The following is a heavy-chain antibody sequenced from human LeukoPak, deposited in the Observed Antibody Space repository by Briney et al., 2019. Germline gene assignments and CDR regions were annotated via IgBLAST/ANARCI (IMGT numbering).Heavy chain of an antibody. J-gene: IGHJ4*02. Sequence: GGSLRLSCAGSGFIFNDYAMHWVRQPPGKGLEWVSGISWNSGTIDYADSVRGRFTISRDNAKNSLYLQVDSLRVEDTAFYYCAKDNRRHYTSGPNPDSLHWGQGALVTVSS. CDR3: AKDNRRHYTSGPNPDSLH. V-gene: IGHV3-9*01. CDR2: ISWNSGTI. CDR1: GFIFNDYA. D-gene: IGHD6-19*01.